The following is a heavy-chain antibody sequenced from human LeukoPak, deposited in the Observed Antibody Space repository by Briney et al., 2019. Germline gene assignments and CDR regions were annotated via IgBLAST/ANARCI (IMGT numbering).Heavy chain of an antibody. CDR2: IKQDGSEK. CDR3: ARAAANVYDYYMDV. D-gene: IGHD6-25*01. Sequence: GRSLRLSCAASGFTFSSYWMSWVRQAPGKGLEWVASIKQDGSEKYYVDSVKGRFTISRDNAKNSLYLQMNSLRAEDTAVYYCARAAANVYDYYMDVWGKGTTVTVSS. CDR1: GFTFSSYW. J-gene: IGHJ6*03. V-gene: IGHV3-7*01.